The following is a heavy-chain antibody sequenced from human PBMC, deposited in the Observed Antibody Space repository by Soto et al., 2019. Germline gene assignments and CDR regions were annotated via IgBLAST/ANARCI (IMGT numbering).Heavy chain of an antibody. CDR3: ARGLKGYYFDY. CDR2: ISSSSSTI. CDR1: GFTFSSHS. J-gene: IGHJ4*02. V-gene: IGHV3-48*01. Sequence: EVQLVESGGGLVQPGGSLRLSCAASGFTFSSHSMNWVRQAPGKGLEWVSYISSSSSTIHYADSVKGRFTISKDEAKNSLYLQMNSLRAEDTAVYYCARGLKGYYFDYWGQGTLVTVSS.